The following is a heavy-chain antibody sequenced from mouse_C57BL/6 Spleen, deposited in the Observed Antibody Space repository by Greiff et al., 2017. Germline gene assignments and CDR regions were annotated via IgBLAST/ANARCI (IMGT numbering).Heavy chain of an antibody. CDR3: AREGAYYSNAAWFAY. CDR2: IYPGDGDT. Sequence: LQESGAELVKPGASVKISCKASGYAFSSYWMNWVQQRPGKGLEWIGQIYPGDGDTNYNGKFKGKATLTADKSSSTAYMQRRSLTPEDSAVYFCAREGAYYSNAAWFAYWGQGTLVTVSA. CDR1: GYAFSSYW. J-gene: IGHJ3*01. V-gene: IGHV1-80*01. D-gene: IGHD2-5*01.